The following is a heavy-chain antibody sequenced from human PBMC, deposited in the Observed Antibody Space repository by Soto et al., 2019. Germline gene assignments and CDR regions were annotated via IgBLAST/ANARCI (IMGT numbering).Heavy chain of an antibody. Sequence: EVQLLESGGGLVQPGGSLRLSCGVSGFTFNDFEMNWVRQAPGKGLEWLAYIDGSGTTKKYADSVRGRFTISRDNPNNSLFLPMSSISAADTAIYYCARGFGRFNSWGQGTLVSVSS. CDR1: GFTFNDFE. CDR3: ARGFGRFNS. J-gene: IGHJ4*02. D-gene: IGHD3-10*01. CDR2: IDGSGTTK. V-gene: IGHV3-48*03.